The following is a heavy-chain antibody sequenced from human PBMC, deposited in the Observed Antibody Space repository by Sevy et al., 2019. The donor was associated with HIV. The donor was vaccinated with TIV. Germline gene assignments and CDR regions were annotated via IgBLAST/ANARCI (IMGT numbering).Heavy chain of an antibody. V-gene: IGHV1-2*02. J-gene: IGHJ6*03. CDR2: INPNSGGT. Sequence: ASVKVASKASGYTFTGYYMHWVRQAPGQGLEWMGWINPNSGGTNYAQKFQGRVTMTRDTSISTAYMELSRLRSDDTAVYYCARGGSSSSWYNLNYYYYYYMDVWGKGTTVTVSS. CDR3: ARGGSSSSWYNLNYYYYYYMDV. D-gene: IGHD6-13*01. CDR1: GYTFTGYY.